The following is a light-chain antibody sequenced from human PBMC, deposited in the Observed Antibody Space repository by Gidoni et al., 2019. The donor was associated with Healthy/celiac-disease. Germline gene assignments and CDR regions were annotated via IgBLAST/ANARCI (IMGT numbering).Light chain of an antibody. J-gene: IGKJ1*01. V-gene: IGKV3-15*01. CDR2: GAS. CDR1: QSVSSN. Sequence: EIVMTQSPATLSVSPGERATLSCRASQSVSSNLAWYQQKPGQAPRLLIYGASTRATGIPARFSGSGSGTEFTLTISSRQSEDFAVYYCQHLGTFGQGTQVEIK. CDR3: QHLGT.